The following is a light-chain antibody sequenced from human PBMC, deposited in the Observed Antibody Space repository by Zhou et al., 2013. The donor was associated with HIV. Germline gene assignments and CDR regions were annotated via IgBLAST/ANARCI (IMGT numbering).Light chain of an antibody. V-gene: IGKV2-30*01. CDR1: QSLVYNDGNTY. Sequence: VVMTHSPLSLSVPLGQPASMSCTSSQSLVYNDGNTYLNWYHQTPGQSPRRLMFKVSKRDVRGSPKDSAAVGQALISHCTSAGWRLRMVGVYYCMQGVHWPLTFGGGTKVEI. J-gene: IGKJ4*01. CDR2: KVS. CDR3: MQGVHWPLT.